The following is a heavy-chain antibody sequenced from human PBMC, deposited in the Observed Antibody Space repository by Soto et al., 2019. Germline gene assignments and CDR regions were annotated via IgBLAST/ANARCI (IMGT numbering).Heavy chain of an antibody. CDR2: INAGNGNT. Sequence: ASVKVSCKASGYTFTSYAMHWVRQAPGQRLEWMGWINAGNGNTKYSQKFQGRVTITRDTSASTAYMELSSLRSEDTAVYYCARSARIAVAGTRGNRFDPWGQGTLVTVSS. D-gene: IGHD6-19*01. CDR1: GYTFTSYA. V-gene: IGHV1-3*01. CDR3: ARSARIAVAGTRGNRFDP. J-gene: IGHJ5*02.